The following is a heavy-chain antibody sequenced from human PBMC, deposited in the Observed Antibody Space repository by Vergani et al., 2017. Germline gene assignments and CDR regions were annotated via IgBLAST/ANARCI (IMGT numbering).Heavy chain of an antibody. D-gene: IGHD1-1*01. J-gene: IGHJ6*03. Sequence: QLQLQESGPGLVKPSETLSLTCTVSGGSISSSSYYWGWIRQPPGKGLEWIGSIYYSGSTYYNPSLKSRVTISVDKSKNQFSLKLSSVTAADTAVYYCARGAAGTRGRYYMDVWGKGTTVTVSS. V-gene: IGHV4-39*07. CDR1: GGSISSSSYY. CDR3: ARGAAGTRGRYYMDV. CDR2: IYYSGST.